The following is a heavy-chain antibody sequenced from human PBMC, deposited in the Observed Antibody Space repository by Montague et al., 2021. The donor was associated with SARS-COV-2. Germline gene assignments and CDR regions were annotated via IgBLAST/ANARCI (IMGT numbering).Heavy chain of an antibody. CDR1: GGSFSSYY. CDR2: VSHSGST. CDR3: ARFAYRKRFVASCYGMDV. Sequence: SETLSLTCAVYGGSFSSYYWSWIRQPPGKGLEWIGEVSHSGSTNYNPSLKSRVTISIDTSKNQFFLKLSSVTAADTAVYYCARFAYRKRFVASCYGMDVWGQGTTVTVSS. D-gene: IGHD1-14*01. V-gene: IGHV4-34*01. J-gene: IGHJ6*02.